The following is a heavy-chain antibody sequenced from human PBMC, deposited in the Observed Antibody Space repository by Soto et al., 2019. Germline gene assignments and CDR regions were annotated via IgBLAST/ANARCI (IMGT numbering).Heavy chain of an antibody. CDR2: ISAYNGHT. V-gene: IGHV1-18*01. CDR3: ARDREWERRGGYIWFDP. CDR1: GYTFTCYG. J-gene: IGHJ5*02. D-gene: IGHD1-26*01. Sequence: QVQLVQSGAEVKKPGASVKVSCKASGYTFTCYGISWVRQAPGQGLEWMGWISAYNGHTNYAQKLQGRVTMTTDTSTSQDYMGLRSLRSDDTAVYYCARDREWERRGGYIWFDPWGQGTVVTVSS.